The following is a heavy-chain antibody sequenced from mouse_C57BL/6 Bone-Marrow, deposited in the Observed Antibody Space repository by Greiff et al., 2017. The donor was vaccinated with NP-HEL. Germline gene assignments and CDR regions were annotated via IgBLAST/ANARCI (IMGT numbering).Heavy chain of an antibody. CDR3: ARSNSSGYAWFAY. V-gene: IGHV1-59*01. CDR2: IDPSDSYT. J-gene: IGHJ3*01. D-gene: IGHD3-2*02. CDR1: GYTFTSYW. Sequence: QVQLQQPGAELVRPGTSVKLSCKASGYTFTSYWMHWVKQRPGQGLEWIGVIDPSDSYTNYNQKFKGKATLTVDTSSSTAYMQLSSLTSEDSAVYYCARSNSSGYAWFAYWGQGTLVTVSA.